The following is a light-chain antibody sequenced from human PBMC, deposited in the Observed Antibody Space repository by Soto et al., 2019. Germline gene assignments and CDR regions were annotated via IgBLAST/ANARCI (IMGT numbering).Light chain of an antibody. CDR2: DVS. Sequence: QSALTQPASVSGSPGQSITISCTATSSDVGGYNYVSWYQQHPGKAPKLMIYDVSNRLSGVSNRFSGSKSGNTASLTISGLEGEDGANYYCSSYTSSSTLVVFGGGTKLTVL. CDR3: SSYTSSSTLVV. V-gene: IGLV2-14*01. J-gene: IGLJ2*01. CDR1: SSDVGGYNY.